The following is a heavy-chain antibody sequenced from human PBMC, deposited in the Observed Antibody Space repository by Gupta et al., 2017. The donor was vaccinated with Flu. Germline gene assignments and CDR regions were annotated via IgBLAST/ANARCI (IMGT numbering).Heavy chain of an antibody. D-gene: IGHD5-12*01. Sequence: QVQLVQSGAEAKKPGSSVKVPRKASGGFFHRDTIRWVRQAPGQGLEWMGGIIAIFVTANFAQKFQSRVTITAYKSSTTAYIELSSLKSDDTSVNYCARHSGYRLNRDNYFDYWGQGTLVIVSS. J-gene: IGHJ4*02. CDR3: ARHSGYRLNRDNYFDY. CDR1: GGFFHRDT. CDR2: IIAIFVTA. V-gene: IGHV1-69*06.